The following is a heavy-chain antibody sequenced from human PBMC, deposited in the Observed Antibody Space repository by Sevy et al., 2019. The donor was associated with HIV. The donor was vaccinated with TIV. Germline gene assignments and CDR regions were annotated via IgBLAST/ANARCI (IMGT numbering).Heavy chain of an antibody. J-gene: IGHJ4*02. V-gene: IGHV3-23*01. Sequence: GGSLRLSCAASGFTFSSYAMSWVRQAPGKGLEWVSLISESGGNTYYADSVRGRFTISRDNAKNSLYLQMNSLRAEDTAVYYCARGKNSSGYSDPTPIDYWGQGTLVTVSS. D-gene: IGHD3-22*01. CDR2: ISESGGNT. CDR1: GFTFSSYA. CDR3: ARGKNSSGYSDPTPIDY.